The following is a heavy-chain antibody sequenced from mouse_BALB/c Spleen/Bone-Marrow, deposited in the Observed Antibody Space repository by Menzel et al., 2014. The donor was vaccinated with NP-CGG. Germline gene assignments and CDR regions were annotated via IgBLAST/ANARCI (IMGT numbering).Heavy chain of an antibody. V-gene: IGHV1-4*01. CDR1: GYTFTSYT. D-gene: IGHD1-1*01. CDR2: INPSSGYA. Sequence: QVQLKESGAELARPGASVKMSCKASGYTFTSYTMHSVKQRPGQGLEWIGYINPSSGYANYNQKFKDKATLTADKSSSTAYRQLSSLTSEDSAVYYCARSLRWYFDVWGAGTTVTVSS. CDR3: ARSLRWYFDV. J-gene: IGHJ1*01.